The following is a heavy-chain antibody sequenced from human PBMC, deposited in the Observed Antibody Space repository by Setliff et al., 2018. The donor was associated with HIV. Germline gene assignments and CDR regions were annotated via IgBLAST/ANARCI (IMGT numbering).Heavy chain of an antibody. CDR3: AGGLVSQKVPFDP. V-gene: IGHV1-69*13. D-gene: IGHD1-1*01. CDR2: IVPILNTG. CDR1: GGTFRSHE. J-gene: IGHJ5*02. Sequence: GASVKVSCKASGGTFRSHEISWVRQAPGQGLEWMGGIVPILNTGNYAPKFQGRVTITADESTTTAYMELSSLRSEDTAVYYCAGGLVSQKVPFDPWGQGTLVTVSS.